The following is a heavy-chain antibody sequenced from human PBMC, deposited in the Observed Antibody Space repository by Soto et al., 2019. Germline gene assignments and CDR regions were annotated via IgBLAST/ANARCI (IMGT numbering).Heavy chain of an antibody. CDR3: ARVAVAARPRWYNWFDP. V-gene: IGHV1-8*01. CDR1: GYTFTDYD. J-gene: IGHJ5*02. CDR2: MNPNTGET. D-gene: IGHD2-15*01. Sequence: QEQLVQSGAEVKKPGASVKVSCKTSGYTFTDYDINWVRQATGQGLEWIGWMNPNTGETGYAQKFKRRVTMTRSASLSTDYLELSSLRSEDTAVYYCARVAVAARPRWYNWFDPWGQGTLVTFSS.